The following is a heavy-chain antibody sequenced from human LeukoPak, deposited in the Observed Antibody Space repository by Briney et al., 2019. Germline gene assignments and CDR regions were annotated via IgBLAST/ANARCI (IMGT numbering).Heavy chain of an antibody. CDR3: ARGPNSNWSGLDF. V-gene: IGHV3-74*01. CDR1: GFSFSGHW. Sequence: GGSLRLPCTASGFSFSGHWMHWARHLPGKGLVWVSRISPTGSTTSYADSVKGRFTVSRDNAKNTLYLQVNNLRAEDTAVYYCARGPNSNWSGLDFWGQGTLLTVSS. J-gene: IGHJ4*02. CDR2: ISPTGSTT. D-gene: IGHD6-6*01.